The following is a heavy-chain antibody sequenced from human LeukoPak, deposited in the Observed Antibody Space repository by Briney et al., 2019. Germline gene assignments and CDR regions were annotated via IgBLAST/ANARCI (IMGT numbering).Heavy chain of an antibody. Sequence: PGGSLRLSCAASGFTFSSYAMSWVRQAPGKGLEWVSSISASGATMYNANSVKGRFTISRDNSKNTLYLQMNSLRAEDTAVYYCAKDRRPVAATPAPVDYWGQGTLVTVSS. J-gene: IGHJ4*02. D-gene: IGHD2-15*01. CDR1: GFTFSSYA. CDR3: AKDRRPVAATPAPVDY. CDR2: ISASGATM. V-gene: IGHV3-23*01.